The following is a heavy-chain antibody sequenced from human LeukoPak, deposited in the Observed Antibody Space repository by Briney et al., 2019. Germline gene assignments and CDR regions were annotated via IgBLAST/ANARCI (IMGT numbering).Heavy chain of an antibody. CDR2: ISGSGTNT. Sequence: GGSLRLSCGASGFAFNSYAMSWGGQAPGKGLEWFASISGSGTNTYYADSVKGRLTISRDNSKNTLFLQMNSLRAEDTAVYYCAKSISPVMAGNWFDPWGQGTLVTVSS. D-gene: IGHD2-21*01. J-gene: IGHJ5*02. CDR3: AKSISPVMAGNWFDP. V-gene: IGHV3-23*01. CDR1: GFAFNSYA.